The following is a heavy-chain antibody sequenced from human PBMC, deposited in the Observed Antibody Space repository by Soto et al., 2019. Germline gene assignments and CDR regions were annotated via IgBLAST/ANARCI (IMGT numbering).Heavy chain of an antibody. CDR1: GITFSSLG. V-gene: IGHV3-23*01. D-gene: IGHD7-27*01. CDR2: VSISGANT. Sequence: GGSLRLSCVASGITFSSLGMSWVRQAPGKGLEWLSFVSISGANTYYANSVRGRFTTPRDNSKNTLYLQMDSLRAEDTATYFCAKLTGDFDYWGQGTLVTVSS. CDR3: AKLTGDFDY. J-gene: IGHJ4*02.